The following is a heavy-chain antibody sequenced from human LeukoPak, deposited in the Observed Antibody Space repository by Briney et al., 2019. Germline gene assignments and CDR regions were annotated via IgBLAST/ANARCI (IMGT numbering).Heavy chain of an antibody. CDR3: ARGGVRLHDSSGYYYVPTDYFDY. J-gene: IGHJ4*02. V-gene: IGHV3-30-3*01. CDR2: VSYHGSIT. Sequence: GGSLRLSCAASGFTFSSYTMYWVRQAPGKGLEWVAVVSYHGSITYYADSVKGRFTISRDNSKNTLYLQMNSLRAEDTAVYYCARGGVRLHDSSGYYYVPTDYFDYWGQGTLVTVSS. CDR1: GFTFSSYT. D-gene: IGHD3-22*01.